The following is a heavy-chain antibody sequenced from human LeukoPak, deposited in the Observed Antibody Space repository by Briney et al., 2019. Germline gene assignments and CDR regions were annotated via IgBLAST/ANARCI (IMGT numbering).Heavy chain of an antibody. D-gene: IGHD2-2*01. CDR1: GVSISSGDYY. V-gene: IGHV4-30-4*01. CDR3: ARDPETYCTSTSCYGY. CDR2: IYYSGST. Sequence: SETLSLTCTASGVSISSGDYYWSWIRQPPGKGLEWIGYIYYSGSTYYNPSLKSRVIISVDTSKNQFSLKLSSVTAADTAVYYCARDPETYCTSTSCYGYWGQGTLVTVSS. J-gene: IGHJ4*02.